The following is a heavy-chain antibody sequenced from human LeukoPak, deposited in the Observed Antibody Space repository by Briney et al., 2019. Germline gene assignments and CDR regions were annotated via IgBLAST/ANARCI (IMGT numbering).Heavy chain of an antibody. CDR2: INPNSGGT. D-gene: IGHD3-10*01. V-gene: IGHV1-2*04. CDR1: GYTFTGYY. CDR3: ARDEYGSGSYYGYYYYGMDV. J-gene: IGHJ6*02. Sequence: ASVKVSCKASGYTFTGYYMHWVRQAPRQGLEWMGWINPNSGGTNYAQKFQGWVTMTRDTSISTAYMELSRLRSDDTAVYYCARDEYGSGSYYGYYYYGMDVWGQGTTVTVSS.